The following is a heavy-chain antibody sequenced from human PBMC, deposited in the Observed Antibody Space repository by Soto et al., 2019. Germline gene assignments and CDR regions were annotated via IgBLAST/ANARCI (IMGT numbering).Heavy chain of an antibody. V-gene: IGHV3-30-3*01. Sequence: GGSLRLSCAASGFTFSSYAMHWVRQAPGKGLEWVAVISYDGSNKYYADSVKGRFTISRDNSKNTLYLQMNSLRAEDTAVYYCARVHPNIVGATRCVWVWGAFDIWGQGTMVTVSS. D-gene: IGHD1-26*01. CDR1: GFTFSSYA. J-gene: IGHJ3*02. CDR2: ISYDGSNK. CDR3: ARVHPNIVGATRCVWVWGAFDI.